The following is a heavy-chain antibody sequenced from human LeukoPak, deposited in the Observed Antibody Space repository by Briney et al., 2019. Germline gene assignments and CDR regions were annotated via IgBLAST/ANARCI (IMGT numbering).Heavy chain of an antibody. D-gene: IGHD3-10*01. V-gene: IGHV3-21*01. CDR2: ITFSSSHI. J-gene: IGHJ5*02. CDR3: ARGPQFSGPGWFDP. CDR1: GFTFSSYA. Sequence: GGALRLSCAASGFTFSSYAMSWVRQAPGKGLECVSSITFSSSHIYYADSVKGRFTISRDNTKDSLCLQMNSLRAEDTAIYYCARGPQFSGPGWFDPWGQGTLVTVSS.